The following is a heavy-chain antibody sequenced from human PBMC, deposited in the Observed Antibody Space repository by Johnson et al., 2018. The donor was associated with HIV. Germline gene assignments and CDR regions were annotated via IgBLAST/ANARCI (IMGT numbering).Heavy chain of an antibody. Sequence: QVQLVESGGGVVQPGRSLRLSCAASGFNFNNYGMHWVRQAPGKGLEWVAVISYDGSNKYFADSVKGRFTISRDKSTNTLYLQMNSLRAEDTAVYYCAKVRSGWSTGAFDIWGQGTMVTVSS. CDR2: ISYDGSNK. D-gene: IGHD6-19*01. V-gene: IGHV3-30*18. CDR3: AKVRSGWSTGAFDI. CDR1: GFNFNNYG. J-gene: IGHJ3*02.